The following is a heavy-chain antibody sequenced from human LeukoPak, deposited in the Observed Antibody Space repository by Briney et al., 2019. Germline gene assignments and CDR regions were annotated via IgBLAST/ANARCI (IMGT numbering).Heavy chain of an antibody. CDR3: ARGAYCSSTSCLFDY. V-gene: IGHV3-20*04. CDR2: INWNGGST. D-gene: IGHD2-2*01. Sequence: GGSLRLSCAASGFTFSSYSMNWVRQAPGKGLEWVSGINWNGGSTGYADSVKGRFTISRDNAKNSLYLQMNSLRAEDTALYYCARGAYCSSTSCLFDYWGQGTLVTVSS. CDR1: GFTFSSYS. J-gene: IGHJ4*02.